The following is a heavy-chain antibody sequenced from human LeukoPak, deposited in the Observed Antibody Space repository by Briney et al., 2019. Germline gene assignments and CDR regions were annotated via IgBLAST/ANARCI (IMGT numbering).Heavy chain of an antibody. CDR2: ISGSGGST. D-gene: IGHD3-3*01. CDR1: GFTFSNYA. V-gene: IGHV3-23*01. Sequence: GGSLRLSCAASGFTFSNYAMSWVRQAPGKGLEWVSGISGSGGSTYYADSVKGRFTISRDNAKNSLYLQMNSLRAEDAAVYYCARDPGSDFWSGYTSFDPWGQGTLVTVSS. J-gene: IGHJ5*02. CDR3: ARDPGSDFWSGYTSFDP.